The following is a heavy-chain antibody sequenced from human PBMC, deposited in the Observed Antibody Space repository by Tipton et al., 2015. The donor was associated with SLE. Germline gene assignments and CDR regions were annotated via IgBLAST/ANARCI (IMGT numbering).Heavy chain of an antibody. CDR1: GFTFSSYE. CDR2: ISSSGSTI. V-gene: IGHV3-48*03. CDR3: ARTFYYGLGSPDY. Sequence: SLRLSCAASGFTFSSYEMNWVRQAPGKGLEWVSYISSSGSTIYYADSVKGRFTISRDNAKNSLYLQINSLRAEDTAVYYCARTFYYGLGSPDYWAREPWSPSPQ. J-gene: IGHJ4*02. D-gene: IGHD3-10*01.